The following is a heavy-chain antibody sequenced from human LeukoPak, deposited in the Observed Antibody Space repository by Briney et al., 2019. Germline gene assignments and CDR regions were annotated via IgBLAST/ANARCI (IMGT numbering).Heavy chain of an antibody. J-gene: IGHJ5*02. CDR3: ARAYNWNEDNWFDP. V-gene: IGHV3-33*01. CDR1: GFTFSSYG. CDR2: IWYDGSNK. Sequence: PGRSLRLSCAASGFTFSSYGMHWVRQAPGKGLEWVAVIWYDGSNKYYADSVKGRFTISRDNSKNTLCLQMNSLRAEDTAVYYCARAYNWNEDNWFDPWGQGTLVTVSS. D-gene: IGHD1-1*01.